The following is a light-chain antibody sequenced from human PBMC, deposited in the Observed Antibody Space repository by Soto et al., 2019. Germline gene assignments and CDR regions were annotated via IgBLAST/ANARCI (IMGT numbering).Light chain of an antibody. J-gene: IGKJ4*01. CDR2: DVS. Sequence: EIVLTQSPDTLSLSPGERATLSCRASQSVGTSLAWYQQKPGQAPSLLISDVSNRATGIPARFSGSGSRTDFTLTISSLEPEDFAVYYCQQYNEWPPLTFGGGTKVEIK. V-gene: IGKV3-11*01. CDR1: QSVGTS. CDR3: QQYNEWPPLT.